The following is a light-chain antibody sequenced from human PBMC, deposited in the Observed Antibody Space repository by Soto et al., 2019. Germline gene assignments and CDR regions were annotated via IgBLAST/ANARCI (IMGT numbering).Light chain of an antibody. V-gene: IGKV3-20*01. CDR1: QSVSSSY. Sequence: VLTQSTGTLSFAPGERATLSCRASQSVSSSYLAWYQQKPGQAPRLLIYGASSRATGIPDRFSGSGSGTEFTLTITSLRPEDFGVYYCQQYRSWPRPFGQVTNVDIK. J-gene: IGKJ1*01. CDR3: QQYRSWPRP. CDR2: GAS.